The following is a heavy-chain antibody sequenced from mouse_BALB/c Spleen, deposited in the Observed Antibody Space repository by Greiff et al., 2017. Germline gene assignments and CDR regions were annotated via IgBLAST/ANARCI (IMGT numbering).Heavy chain of an antibody. Sequence: LQQPGSELVRPGASVKLSCKASGYTFTSYWMHWVKQRHGQGLEWIGNIYPGSGSTNYDEKFKSKGTLTVDTSSSTAYMHLSSLTSEDSAVYYCTRGGIYYGNYDYYAMDYWGQGTSVTVSS. CDR2: IYPGSGST. J-gene: IGHJ4*01. CDR1: GYTFTSYW. D-gene: IGHD2-1*01. V-gene: IGHV1S22*01. CDR3: TRGGIYYGNYDYYAMDY.